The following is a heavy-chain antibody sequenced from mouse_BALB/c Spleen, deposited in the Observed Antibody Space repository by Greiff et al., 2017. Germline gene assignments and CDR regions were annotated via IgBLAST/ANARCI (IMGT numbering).Heavy chain of an antibody. CDR3: ARLPYDY. V-gene: IGHV5-12-1*01. J-gene: IGHJ3*01. CDR2: ISSGGGST. Sequence: EVKLVESGGGLVKPGGSLKLSCAASGFAFSSYDMSWVRQTPEKRLEWVAYISSGGGSTYYPDTVKGRFTISRDNAKNTLYLQMSSLKSEDTAMYYCARLPYDYWGQGTLVTVSA. D-gene: IGHD2-3*01. CDR1: GFAFSSYD.